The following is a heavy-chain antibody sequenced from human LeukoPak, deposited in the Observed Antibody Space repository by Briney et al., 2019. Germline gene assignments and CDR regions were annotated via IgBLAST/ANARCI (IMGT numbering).Heavy chain of an antibody. CDR2: ISPSGGIT. CDR3: ARGGLIQRHAFDI. Sequence: AGGSLRLSCAASGFTFSSHGMNWVRQAPGKGLEWVSGISPSGGITYYTDSVKGRFTISRDNAKNSLYLQMNSLRAEDTALYYCARGGLIQRHAFDIWGQGTMVTVSS. J-gene: IGHJ3*02. CDR1: GFTFSSHG. V-gene: IGHV3-23*01. D-gene: IGHD1-1*01.